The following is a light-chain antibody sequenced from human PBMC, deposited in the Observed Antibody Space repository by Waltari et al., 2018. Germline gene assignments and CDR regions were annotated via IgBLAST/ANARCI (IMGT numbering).Light chain of an antibody. J-gene: IGLJ2*01. Sequence: QSVLTQPPSVSGAPGQRVTIPCTGSGPNIGAGYDVHWYQQPPRAAPKLLIYGSTSRPLGVPDRFFGSTSGTSASLAITGLQAEDEADYYCQSYDTSLRVVFGGGTKLTVL. CDR1: GPNIGAGYD. V-gene: IGLV1-40*01. CDR3: QSYDTSLRVV. CDR2: GST.